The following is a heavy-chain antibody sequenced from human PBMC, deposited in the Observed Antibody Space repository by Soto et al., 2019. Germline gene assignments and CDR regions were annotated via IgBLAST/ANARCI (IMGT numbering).Heavy chain of an antibody. Sequence: EVQLLESGGGLVQPGGSLRLSCAASGFTFSSYAMSWVRQAPGKGLEWDSAITASGDTTYYADSVKGRFTNSRDNSKSPLYLQMTSLRAEDTAIYYCAKVRPLGDCTCTSFLGAFNIWGQGTMVTVAS. CDR1: GFTFSSYA. CDR3: AKVRPLGDCTCTSFLGAFNI. V-gene: IGHV3-23*01. D-gene: IGHD2-2*01. CDR2: ITASGDTT. J-gene: IGHJ3*02.